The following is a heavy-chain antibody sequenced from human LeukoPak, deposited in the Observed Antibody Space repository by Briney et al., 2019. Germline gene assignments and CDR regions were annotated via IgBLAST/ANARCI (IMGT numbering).Heavy chain of an antibody. J-gene: IGHJ4*02. CDR2: IYYSGST. V-gene: IGHV4-59*01. CDR1: GGSISSYY. D-gene: IGHD6-13*01. Sequence: PETLSLTCTVSGGSISSYYWSWIRQPPGKGLEWIGYIYYSGSTNYNPSLKSRVTISVDTSKNQFSLKLSSVTAADTAVYYCATGYSSSWYVDYWGQGTLVTVSS. CDR3: ATGYSSSWYVDY.